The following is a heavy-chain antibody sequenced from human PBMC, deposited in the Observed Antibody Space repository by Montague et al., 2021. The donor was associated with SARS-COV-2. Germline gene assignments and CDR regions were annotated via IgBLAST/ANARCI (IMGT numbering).Heavy chain of an antibody. Sequence: SETLSLTCTVTGGPISGSSDYWGWIRQSPGKGLEWIASVDYSGNTYYSPSLKSRITISVDTYKNQFSLKLISVTAADTALYYCARREYSYGWGDWGQGTLVTVSS. J-gene: IGHJ4*02. V-gene: IGHV4-39*01. CDR1: GGPISGSSDY. CDR3: ARREYSYGWGD. CDR2: VDYSGNT. D-gene: IGHD5-18*01.